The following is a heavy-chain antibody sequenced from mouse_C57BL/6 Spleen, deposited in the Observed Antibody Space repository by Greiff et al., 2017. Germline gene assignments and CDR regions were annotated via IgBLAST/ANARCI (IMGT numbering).Heavy chain of an antibody. D-gene: IGHD2-4*01. CDR2: IYPGDGDT. CDR1: GYAFSRYW. J-gene: IGHJ4*01. V-gene: IGHV1-80*01. CDR3: AREGYDYDTHYYAMDY. Sequence: QVQLQPSGAELVKPGASVKISCKASGYAFSRYWMNRVKQRHGTGLEWIGQIYPGDGDTNYNGKFKGKSTLTADRSSSTAYMQLSSLSSEDSAVYFCAREGYDYDTHYYAMDYWRQGTAVTASS.